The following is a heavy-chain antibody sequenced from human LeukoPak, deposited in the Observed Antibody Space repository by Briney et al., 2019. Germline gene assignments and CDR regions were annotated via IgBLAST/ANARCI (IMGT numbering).Heavy chain of an antibody. CDR3: ARVNRENVFGVSMDV. J-gene: IGHJ6*02. Sequence: ASVKVSCKASGYTFTIYDMHWVRQAPGQGLEWMGIINPSGVTTTYAQKFQGRVTMTRDTSTSTVYVELSSLRSEDTAVYYCARVNRENVFGVSMDVRGQGTTVTVSS. CDR1: GYTFTIYD. V-gene: IGHV1-46*01. CDR2: INPSGVTT. D-gene: IGHD3-10*01.